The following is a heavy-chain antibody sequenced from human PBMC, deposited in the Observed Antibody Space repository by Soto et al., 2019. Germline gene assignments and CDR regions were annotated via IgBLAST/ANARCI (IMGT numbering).Heavy chain of an antibody. Sequence: SVKVSCKASGGTFSSYAISWVRQAPGQGLEWMGGIIPIFGTANYAQKFQGRVTITADESTSTAYMELSSLRSEDTAVYYCAREGSYGHSFDYWGQGTLVTVSS. CDR1: GGTFSSYA. D-gene: IGHD5-18*01. CDR3: AREGSYGHSFDY. V-gene: IGHV1-69*13. J-gene: IGHJ4*02. CDR2: IIPIFGTA.